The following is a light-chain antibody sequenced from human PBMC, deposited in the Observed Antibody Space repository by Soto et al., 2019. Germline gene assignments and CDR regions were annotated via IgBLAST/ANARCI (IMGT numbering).Light chain of an antibody. CDR3: AAWDDSLNGDV. J-gene: IGLJ1*01. Sequence: QSVLTQPPSASGTPGQRVTISCSGSSSNIGSNTVNWYQQLPGTAPKLLIYINNQRTSGVPDRFSGSKSGTSASLAISGLQSEDEADYYCAAWDDSLNGDVFGTGTKVTVL. V-gene: IGLV1-44*01. CDR1: SSNIGSNT. CDR2: INN.